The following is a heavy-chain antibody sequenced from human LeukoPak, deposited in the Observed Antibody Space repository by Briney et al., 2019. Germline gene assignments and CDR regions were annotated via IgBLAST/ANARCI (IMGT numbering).Heavy chain of an antibody. CDR2: INPNSGGT. CDR1: GYTFTGDY. J-gene: IGHJ5*02. CDR3: ARLLKYLAGPDWFDP. V-gene: IGHV1-2*02. Sequence: GASVKVSCKASGYTFTGDYMHWVRQAPGQGLEWMGWINPNSGGTNYAQKFQGRVTMTRDTSISTAYMELSRLRSDDTAVYYCARLLKYLAGPDWFDPWGQGTLVTVSS. D-gene: IGHD2/OR15-2a*01.